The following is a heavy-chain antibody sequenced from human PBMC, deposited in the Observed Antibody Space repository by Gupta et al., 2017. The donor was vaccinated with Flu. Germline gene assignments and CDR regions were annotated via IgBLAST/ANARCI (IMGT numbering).Heavy chain of an antibody. CDR1: GFTFSSYS. V-gene: IGHV3-21*01. Sequence: EVQLVESGGGLVKPGGSLRLSCAASGFTFSSYSMNWVRQAPGKGLEWVSSISSSSSYIYYADSVKGRFTISRDNAKNSLYLQMNSLRAEDTAVYYCAREGRRADNYYDSSGYLWGQGTLVTVSS. CDR3: AREGRRADNYYDSSGYL. CDR2: ISSSSSYI. D-gene: IGHD3-22*01. J-gene: IGHJ4*02.